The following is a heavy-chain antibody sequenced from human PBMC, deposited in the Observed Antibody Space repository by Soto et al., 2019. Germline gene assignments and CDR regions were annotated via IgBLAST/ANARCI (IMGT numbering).Heavy chain of an antibody. V-gene: IGHV4-59*01. CDR2: IYYSGST. Sequence: SETLSLTCTVSGGSISSYYWSWIRQPPGKGLEWIGYIYYSGSTNYNPSLKSRVTISVDTSKNQFSLKLSSLTAADTAVYYCARVLDYCSGGSCYYYYMDVWGKGTTVTVSS. D-gene: IGHD2-15*01. J-gene: IGHJ6*03. CDR1: GGSISSYY. CDR3: ARVLDYCSGGSCYYYYMDV.